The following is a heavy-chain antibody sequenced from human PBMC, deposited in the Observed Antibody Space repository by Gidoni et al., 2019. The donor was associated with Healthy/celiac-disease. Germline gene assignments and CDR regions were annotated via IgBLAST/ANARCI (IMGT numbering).Heavy chain of an antibody. V-gene: IGHV4-34*01. CDR3: ARGRGLYCSGGSCYSPHYYYYYMDV. J-gene: IGHJ6*03. Sequence: QVQLQQWGAGLSKPSETLSLPCAVHGGSFSGYSWHSIRPPPGKGLEWIGEIHHCGSTNYNPSLKSRVTISVDTSKNQFSLKLSSVTAADTAVYYCARGRGLYCSGGSCYSPHYYYYYMDVWGKGTTVTVSS. CDR2: IHHCGST. D-gene: IGHD2-15*01. CDR1: GGSFSGYS.